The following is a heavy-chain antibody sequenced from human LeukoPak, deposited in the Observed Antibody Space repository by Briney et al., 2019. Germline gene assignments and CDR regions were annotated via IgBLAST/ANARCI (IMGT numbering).Heavy chain of an antibody. Sequence: PSETLSLTCTVSGGSIRGSDFYWAWIRQPPGKGLEWIGTIYSTGSTYYNASLKSRVTISVDTSKNQFSLRLTSVTAADTAVYYCATWLQMHFWGQGTLVTVSS. J-gene: IGHJ4*02. CDR3: ATWLQMHF. CDR1: GGSIRGSDFY. CDR2: IYSTGST. D-gene: IGHD5-24*01. V-gene: IGHV4-39*07.